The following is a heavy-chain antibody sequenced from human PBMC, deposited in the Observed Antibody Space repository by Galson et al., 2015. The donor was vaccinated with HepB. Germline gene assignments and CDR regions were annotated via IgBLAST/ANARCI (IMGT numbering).Heavy chain of an antibody. Sequence: SVKVSCKASGGTFSNYAISWVRQAPGQGLEWMGGIVPVFGKANYAQKFQGRVTITADASTSTAYMELSSLRVEDTAVYYSARAPQKIWSNWYFDYWGQGTLVTVSS. J-gene: IGHJ4*02. D-gene: IGHD3-10*01. V-gene: IGHV1-69*13. CDR1: GGTFSNYA. CDR3: ARAPQKIWSNWYFDY. CDR2: IVPVFGKA.